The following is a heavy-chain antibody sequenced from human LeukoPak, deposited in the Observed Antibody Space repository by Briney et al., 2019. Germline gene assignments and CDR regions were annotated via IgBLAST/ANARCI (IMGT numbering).Heavy chain of an antibody. D-gene: IGHD3-3*01. CDR1: GFTFSNYW. Sequence: GGSLRLSCAASGFTFSNYWMSWVRQAPGKGLEWVANIKQDGSEKYYVDSVKGRFTISRDNAKNSLYLQMNSLRAEDTAVYYCARHNTIFGVVPYFDYWGQGTLVTVSS. J-gene: IGHJ4*02. CDR2: IKQDGSEK. CDR3: ARHNTIFGVVPYFDY. V-gene: IGHV3-7*01.